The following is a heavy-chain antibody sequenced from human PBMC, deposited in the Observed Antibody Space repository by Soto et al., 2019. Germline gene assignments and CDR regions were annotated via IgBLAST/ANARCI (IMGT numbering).Heavy chain of an antibody. J-gene: IGHJ4*02. V-gene: IGHV3-33*01. D-gene: IGHD3-10*01. Sequence: GGSLRLSCAASGFTFSSYGMHWVRQAPGKGLAWVAVIWYDGSNKYYADSVKGRFTISRDNSKITLYLQMNSLRAEDTAVYYCAREPHQRFAELYSTVDYWGQGTLVSVSS. CDR2: IWYDGSNK. CDR1: GFTFSSYG. CDR3: AREPHQRFAELYSTVDY.